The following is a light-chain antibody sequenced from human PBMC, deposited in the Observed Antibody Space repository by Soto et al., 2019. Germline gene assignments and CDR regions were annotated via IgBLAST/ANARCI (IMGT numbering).Light chain of an antibody. CDR2: AAS. CDR3: QQANSFPLT. V-gene: IGKV1-12*01. Sequence: DIQMTQSPSALSASVGDRVTITCRASQSITNYLNWYQHKPGQAPNLLIYAASTLQAGVPSRFSGSGSGTDFTLTISSLQPEDFATYYCQQANSFPLTFGPGTKVDIK. J-gene: IGKJ3*01. CDR1: QSITNY.